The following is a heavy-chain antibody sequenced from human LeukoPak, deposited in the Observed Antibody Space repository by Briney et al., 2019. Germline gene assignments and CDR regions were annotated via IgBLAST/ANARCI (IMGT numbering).Heavy chain of an antibody. CDR1: GFTFTTYY. Sequence: GGSLRLSCAASGFTFTTYYMCWVRQAPGKGLEWVSSISSSSSYIYYADSVKGRFTISRDNAKNSLYLQMNSLRAEDTAVYYCARDLLTGIGCMDPYYMDVWGKGTTVTVSS. V-gene: IGHV3-21*01. D-gene: IGHD3-9*01. CDR2: ISSSSSYI. J-gene: IGHJ6*03. CDR3: ARDLLTGIGCMDPYYMDV.